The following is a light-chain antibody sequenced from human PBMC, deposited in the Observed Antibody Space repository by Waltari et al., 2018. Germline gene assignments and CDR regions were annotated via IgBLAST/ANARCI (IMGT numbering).Light chain of an antibody. J-gene: IGLJ1*01. CDR2: GNS. Sequence: QSVLTQPPAVSGAPGQRVPISCTGSSYNIRAGYDLNWYQQLPGTAPKLLINGNSNRPSGVPDRFSGSKSGTSASLAITGLQAEDEADYYCQSYDSSLSAYVFGTGTKVTVL. V-gene: IGLV1-40*01. CDR3: QSYDSSLSAYV. CDR1: SYNIRAGYD.